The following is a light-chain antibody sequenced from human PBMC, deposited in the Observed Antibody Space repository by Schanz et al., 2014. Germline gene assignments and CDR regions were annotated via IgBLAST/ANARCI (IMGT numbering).Light chain of an antibody. CDR3: QQYETSPAT. J-gene: IGKJ1*01. CDR2: SAS. CDR1: QRVNTNF. Sequence: EIVLTQSPGALSLSPGERATFSCRASQRVNTNFLAWYQQKPGQAPRLLIYSASRRATGIPERFTGSASGTEFTLTISRLEPEDFAVYYCQQYETSPATFGQGTKVDIK. V-gene: IGKV3-20*01.